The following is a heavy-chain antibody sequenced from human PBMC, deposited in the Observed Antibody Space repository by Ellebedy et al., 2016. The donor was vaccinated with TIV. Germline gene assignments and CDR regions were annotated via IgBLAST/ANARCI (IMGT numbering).Heavy chain of an antibody. Sequence: SETLSLTXAVYGGSFSGYYWSWIRQSPEKGLEWIGEINHSGSTNYNPSLKSRVTISVDTSKNQFSLRLRSLTAADTAVYYCARRSSVAPEAGIGYWGQGTRVTVSS. CDR3: ARRSSVAPEAGIGY. V-gene: IGHV4-34*01. CDR1: GGSFSGYY. J-gene: IGHJ4*02. CDR2: INHSGST. D-gene: IGHD6-19*01.